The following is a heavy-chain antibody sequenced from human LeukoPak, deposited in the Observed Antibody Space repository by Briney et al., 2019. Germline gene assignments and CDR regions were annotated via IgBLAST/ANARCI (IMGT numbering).Heavy chain of an antibody. J-gene: IGHJ4*02. D-gene: IGHD2-15*01. CDR2: MNPNNGVT. CDR1: GYTFTRYY. CDR3: ARGRGVVVVATTTPWFDY. Sequence: ASVKVSCKASGYTFTRYYIHWVRQAPGQGLEWMGWMNPNNGVTNYAQKFQDRVTMIRDTSISTAYMELSSLRSDDTAVYYCARGRGVVVVATTTPWFDYWGQGTLVTVSS. V-gene: IGHV1-2*02.